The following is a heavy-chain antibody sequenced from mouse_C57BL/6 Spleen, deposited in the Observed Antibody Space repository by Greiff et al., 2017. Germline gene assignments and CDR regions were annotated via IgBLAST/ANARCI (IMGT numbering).Heavy chain of an antibody. V-gene: IGHV1-80*01. J-gene: IGHJ2*01. Sequence: QVQLKESGAELVKPGASVKISCKASGYAFSSYWMNWVKQRPGKGLEWIGQIYPGDGDTNYNGKFKGKATLTADKSSSTAYMQLSSLASEDSAVSFCARTGTRVGDYWGQGTTLTVSS. D-gene: IGHD4-1*01. CDR2: IYPGDGDT. CDR3: ARTGTRVGDY. CDR1: GYAFSSYW.